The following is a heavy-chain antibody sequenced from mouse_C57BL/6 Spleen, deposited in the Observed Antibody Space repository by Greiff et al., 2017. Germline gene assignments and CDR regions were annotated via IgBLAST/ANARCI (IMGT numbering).Heavy chain of an antibody. Sequence: VQLQQSGPGLVQPSQSLSITCTVSGFSLTSYGVHWVRQSPGKGLEWLGVIWSGGSTDYNAAFISRLSISKDNSKSQVFFKMNSLQADDTAIYYFARRWDNWYFDVWGTGTTVTVSS. CDR3: ARRWDNWYFDV. J-gene: IGHJ1*03. CDR2: IWSGGST. D-gene: IGHD3-3*01. CDR1: GFSLTSYG. V-gene: IGHV2-2*01.